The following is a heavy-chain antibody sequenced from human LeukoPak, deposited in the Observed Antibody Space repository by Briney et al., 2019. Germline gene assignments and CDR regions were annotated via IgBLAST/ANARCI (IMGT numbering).Heavy chain of an antibody. CDR2: ISASNGDT. V-gene: IGHV1-18*01. CDR3: ARDVFLDAFDI. Sequence: ASVKVSCKASGYTFTNYGITWVRQAPGQGLEWMGWISASNGDTHYSEKFQDRITVTTDTSTSTAYMELRSLVSDDTAVYYCARDVFLDAFDIWGQGTMVTVSS. J-gene: IGHJ3*02. CDR1: GYTFTNYG. D-gene: IGHD5/OR15-5a*01.